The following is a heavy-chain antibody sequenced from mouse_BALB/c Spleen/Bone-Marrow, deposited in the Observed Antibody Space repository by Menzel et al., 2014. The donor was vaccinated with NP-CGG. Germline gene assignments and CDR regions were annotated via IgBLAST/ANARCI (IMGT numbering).Heavy chain of an antibody. D-gene: IGHD1-1*01. Sequence: EVQLVESGGGLVQPGGSLRLSCATSGFTFTDYYMSWVRQPPGKALEWLGFIRNKANGYTTEYSASVKGRFTISGDNSQSILYLQMNTLRAEDSATYYCARDDYGRGYWGQGTTLTVSS. CDR3: ARDDYGRGY. CDR1: GFTFTDYY. J-gene: IGHJ2*01. V-gene: IGHV7-3*02. CDR2: IRNKANGYTT.